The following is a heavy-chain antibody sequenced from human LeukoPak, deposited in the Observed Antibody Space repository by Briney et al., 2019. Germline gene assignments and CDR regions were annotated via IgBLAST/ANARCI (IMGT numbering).Heavy chain of an antibody. V-gene: IGHV6-1*01. CDR2: TYYRSKWYN. D-gene: IGHD1-26*01. CDR1: GDIVSSNSAA. Sequence: SQTLSLTCAISGDIVSSNSAAWNWTRQSPSRGLEWLGRTYYRSKWYNDYAVSVKSRITINPDTSKNQFSLQLNSVTPEDTAVYYCAREGVGATGDFDYWGQGTLVTVSS. J-gene: IGHJ4*02. CDR3: AREGVGATGDFDY.